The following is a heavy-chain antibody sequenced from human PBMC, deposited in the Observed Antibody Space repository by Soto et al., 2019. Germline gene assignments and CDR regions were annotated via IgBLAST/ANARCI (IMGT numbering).Heavy chain of an antibody. CDR1: GGSFSGYY. D-gene: IGHD6-19*01. CDR3: ARGPTYIAVAGYYFDY. Sequence: SQTLSLTCAVYGGSFSGYYWSWIRQPPGKGLEWIGEINHSGSTNYNPSLKSRVTISVDTSKNQFSLKLSSVTAADTAVYYCARGPTYIAVAGYYFDYWGQGTLVTVSS. V-gene: IGHV4-34*01. CDR2: INHSGST. J-gene: IGHJ4*02.